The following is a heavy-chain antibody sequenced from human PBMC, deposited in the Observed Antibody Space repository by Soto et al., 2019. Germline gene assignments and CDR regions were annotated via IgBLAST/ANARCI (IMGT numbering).Heavy chain of an antibody. CDR3: ARRFTFGGVIARHYYYYYYMGV. J-gene: IGHJ6*03. CDR1: GGSFSGYY. D-gene: IGHD3-16*02. V-gene: IGHV4-34*01. CDR2: INHSGST. Sequence: PSETLSLTCAVYGGSFSGYYWSWIRQPPGKGLEWIGEINHSGSTNYNPSLKSRVTISVDTSKNQFSLKLSSVTAADTAVYYCARRFTFGGVIARHYYYYYYMGVWGKGTTVTVSS.